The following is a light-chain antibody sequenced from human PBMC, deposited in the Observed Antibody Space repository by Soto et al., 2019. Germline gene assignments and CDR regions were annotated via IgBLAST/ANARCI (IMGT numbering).Light chain of an antibody. CDR2: EVF. Sequence: QSVLTQPAAVSGSPGQSITISCTGTSSDVGAYNYVSWFQQHPGKAPKLIIYEVFNRPSGISTRFSASKSGNTASLTISGLLAEDEADYYCSSYTTSSTRVFGGGTKVTVL. CDR1: SSDVGAYNY. CDR3: SSYTTSSTRV. V-gene: IGLV2-14*01. J-gene: IGLJ2*01.